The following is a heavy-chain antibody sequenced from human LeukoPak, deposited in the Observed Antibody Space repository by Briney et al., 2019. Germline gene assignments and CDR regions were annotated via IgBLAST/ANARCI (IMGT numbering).Heavy chain of an antibody. CDR2: ISGSAGSA. V-gene: IGHV3-23*01. Sequence: GSLRLSCAASGFTFSNYAMSWVRQAPGKGLEWVSTISGSAGSAYYADSVKGRFTISRDNSKNTLYLQMNSLRAEDTAVYYCAKGGSSGYYNHFDYWGQGTLVTVSS. J-gene: IGHJ4*02. CDR1: GFTFSNYA. D-gene: IGHD3-22*01. CDR3: AKGGSSGYYNHFDY.